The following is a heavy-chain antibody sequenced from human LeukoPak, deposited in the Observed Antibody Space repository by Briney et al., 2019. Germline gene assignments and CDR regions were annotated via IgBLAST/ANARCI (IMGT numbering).Heavy chain of an antibody. CDR3: AKKGGYGYSYGY. Sequence: GGSLRLSCAASGFTFSSYAMSWVRQAPGKGLEWVSISDSDGSTYYADSVKGRFTISRDHSKNSLYLQMNSLRDEDTAVYYCAKKGGYGYSYGYWGQGTLVTVSS. J-gene: IGHJ4*02. CDR1: GFTFSSYA. CDR2: ISDSDGST. V-gene: IGHV3-23*01. D-gene: IGHD5-18*01.